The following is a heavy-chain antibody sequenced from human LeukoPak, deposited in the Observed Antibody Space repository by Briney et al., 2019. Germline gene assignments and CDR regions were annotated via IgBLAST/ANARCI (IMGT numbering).Heavy chain of an antibody. CDR1: GFTFRNYA. CDR3: ARDLTYGLDY. V-gene: IGHV3-23*01. Sequence: GGSLRLSCAASGFTFRNYAMSWVRQTPGKGLEWVSAISGSGGSTYYADSVKGRFTISRDNAKNTLYLEMNSLRAEDTAVYYCARDLTYGLDYWGQGTLVTVSS. CDR2: ISGSGGST. D-gene: IGHD4-17*01. J-gene: IGHJ4*02.